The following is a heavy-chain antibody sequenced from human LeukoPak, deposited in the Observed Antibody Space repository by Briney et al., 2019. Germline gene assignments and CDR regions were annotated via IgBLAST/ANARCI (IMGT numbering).Heavy chain of an antibody. J-gene: IGHJ5*02. CDR2: IYYSGST. D-gene: IGHD7-27*01. V-gene: IGHV4-39*07. CDR1: GGSISSSSYY. CDR3: AREKYWGPNWFDP. Sequence: SETLSLTCTVSGGSISSSSYYWGWIRQPPGKGLEWIGSIYYSGSTYYNPSLKSRVTISVDTSKNQFSLKLSSVTAADTAVYYCAREKYWGPNWFDPWGQGTLVTVSS.